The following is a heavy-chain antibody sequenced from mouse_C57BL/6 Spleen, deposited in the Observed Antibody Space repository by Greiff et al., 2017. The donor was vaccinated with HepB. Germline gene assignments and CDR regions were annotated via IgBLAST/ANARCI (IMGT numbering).Heavy chain of an antibody. J-gene: IGHJ2*01. CDR1: GYAFTNYL. V-gene: IGHV1-54*01. Sequence: VQLQQSGAELVRPGTSVKVSCKASGYAFTNYLIEWVKQRPGQGLEWIGVINPGSGGTNYNEKFKGKATLTADKSSSTAYMQLSSLTSEDSAVYFCARFAYSFDYWGQGTTLTVSS. CDR2: INPGSGGT. CDR3: ARFAYSFDY.